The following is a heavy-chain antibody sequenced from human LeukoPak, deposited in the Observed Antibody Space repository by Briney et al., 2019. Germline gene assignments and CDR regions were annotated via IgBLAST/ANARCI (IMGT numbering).Heavy chain of an antibody. J-gene: IGHJ4*02. V-gene: IGHV4-61*02. CDR2: IYTSGST. D-gene: IGHD3-22*01. CDR1: GGSISSGSYY. Sequence: TSETLSLTCTVSGGSISSGSYYWSWIRQPAGKGLEWIGRIYTSGSTNYNPSLKSRVTISVDTSKNQSSLKLSSVTAADTAVYYCARGLYYYDSSGYYYGENWGQGTLVTVSS. CDR3: ARGLYYYDSSGYYYGEN.